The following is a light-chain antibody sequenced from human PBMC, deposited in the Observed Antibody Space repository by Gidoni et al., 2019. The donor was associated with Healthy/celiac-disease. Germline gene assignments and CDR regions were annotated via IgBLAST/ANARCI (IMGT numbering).Light chain of an antibody. CDR3: QQYYSYLRT. CDR2: AAS. Sequence: AIRMTQSPSSFSASTGDRVTITRASQGISSYLAWYQQKPGKAPKLLIYAASTLQSGVPSRFSGSGSGTDFTLTISCLQSEDFATYYCQQYYSYLRTFGQXTKVEIK. V-gene: IGKV1-8*01. J-gene: IGKJ1*01. CDR1: QGISSY.